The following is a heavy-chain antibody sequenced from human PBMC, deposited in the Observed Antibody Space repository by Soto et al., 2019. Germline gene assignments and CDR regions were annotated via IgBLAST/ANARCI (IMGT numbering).Heavy chain of an antibody. D-gene: IGHD6-6*01. CDR2: INPKTGGK. CDR3: ARDARVMSSSSSPHYYGMDI. CDR1: GYTFSDYY. V-gene: IGHV1-2*02. Sequence: GASVKVSCKASGYTFSDYYMHWVRQAPGQGLEWMGWINPKTGGKNYAQKFQGRVAVTRDTSISTTYMELIGLRSDDTAVYFCARDARVMSSSSSPHYYGMDIWGQGTTVTVSS. J-gene: IGHJ6*02.